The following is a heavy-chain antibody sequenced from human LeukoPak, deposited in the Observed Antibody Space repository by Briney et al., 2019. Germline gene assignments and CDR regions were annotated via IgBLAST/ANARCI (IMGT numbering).Heavy chain of an antibody. V-gene: IGHV3-23*01. D-gene: IGHD2-2*01. CDR3: ARSPTSWYFDY. CDR2: ISGSGGST. CDR1: GFTFSSYG. J-gene: IGHJ4*02. Sequence: PGGSLRLSCAASGFTFSSYGMSWVRQAPGKGLEWVSAISGSGGSTYYADSVKGRFTISRDNSKNTLYLQMNSLRAEDTSVYYCARSPTSWYFDYWGQGTLVTVSS.